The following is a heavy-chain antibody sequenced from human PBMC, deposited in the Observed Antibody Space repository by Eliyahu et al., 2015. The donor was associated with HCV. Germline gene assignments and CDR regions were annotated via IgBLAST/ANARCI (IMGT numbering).Heavy chain of an antibody. CDR2: ISASDGST. V-gene: IGHV3-23*01. CDR3: AKAHPAIGALPNVLVDY. Sequence: EVHLLESGGGLVQPGESLRLSCAVSGFPFRSYGMNWVRQAPGKGLEWVSRISASDGSTDYADSVKGRFTISRDNSQNTLYLQMNSLTVDDTAVYYCAKAHPAIGALPNVLVDYWGQGTLVTVSS. D-gene: IGHD6-6*01. CDR1: GFPFRSYG. J-gene: IGHJ4*02.